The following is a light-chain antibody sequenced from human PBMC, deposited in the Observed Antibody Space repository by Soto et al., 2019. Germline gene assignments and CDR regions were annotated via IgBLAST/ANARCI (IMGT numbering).Light chain of an antibody. CDR2: KAS. Sequence: DIQMTQSPSTLSASVGDRVTITCRASQSISSWLAWYQQKPGKAPKLLIYKASSLESGVPSRFSGSGSETQFTLTISGLQPDDFGTYYCQQYSSYPLTFGGGTKVDIK. CDR1: QSISSW. V-gene: IGKV1-5*03. J-gene: IGKJ4*01. CDR3: QQYSSYPLT.